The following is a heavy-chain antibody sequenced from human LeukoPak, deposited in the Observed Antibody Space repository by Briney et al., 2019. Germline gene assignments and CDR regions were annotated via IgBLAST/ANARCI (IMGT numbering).Heavy chain of an antibody. V-gene: IGHV3-23*01. J-gene: IGHJ4*02. CDR2: FSGSGGST. CDR1: GFTFSNYA. CDR3: ASRPAPSLGPLDY. Sequence: GGSLRLSCAASGFTFSNYAMAWVRQIPGKGLEWVSVFSGSGGSTYYADSVKGRFTVSRDNSKNTLYLQMNNLRVDNTAIYYCASRPAPSLGPLDYWGQGTLVTVSS. D-gene: IGHD2-2*01.